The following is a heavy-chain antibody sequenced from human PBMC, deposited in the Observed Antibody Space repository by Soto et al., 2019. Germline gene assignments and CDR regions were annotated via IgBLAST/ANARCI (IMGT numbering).Heavy chain of an antibody. D-gene: IGHD1-26*01. V-gene: IGHV3-33*01. CDR3: ARDGVGATTYFGYFDY. J-gene: IGHJ4*02. Sequence: GGSLRLSCAASGVIFSGYGMHWVRQAPGKGLEWVSVIRYDGSNEYYSDSVKGRFTISRDNSKNTLYLQMNSLRAEDTAVYYCARDGVGATTYFGYFDYWGQGTLVTVSS. CDR2: IRYDGSNE. CDR1: GVIFSGYG.